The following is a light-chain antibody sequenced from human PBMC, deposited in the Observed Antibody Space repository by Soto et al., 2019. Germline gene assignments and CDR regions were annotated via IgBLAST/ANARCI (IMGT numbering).Light chain of an antibody. CDR1: QSVSSN. CDR2: GAS. CDR3: LQDYNYPLT. Sequence: EIVMTQSPATLSVSPGERATLSCRASQSVSSNLAWYQQKPGQAPRLLIYGASTRATGIPARFSGSGSGTDFTLTISSLEPEDFAVYYCLQDYNYPLTFGGGTKVDIK. J-gene: IGKJ4*01. V-gene: IGKV3D-15*01.